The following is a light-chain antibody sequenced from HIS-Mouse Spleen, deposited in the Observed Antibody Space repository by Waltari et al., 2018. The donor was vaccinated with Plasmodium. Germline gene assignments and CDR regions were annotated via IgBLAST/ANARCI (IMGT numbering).Light chain of an antibody. J-gene: IGKJ3*01. V-gene: IGKV1-8*01. Sequence: AIRMSQSPSSLSASTGDRVTIPCRASQGISSYLAWYQQKPGKAHKLLIYAASTLQSGVPSRISGSGAGTDFTRTINCLQSEDFATYYCLQYYSYPFTFGPGTKVDIK. CDR1: QGISSY. CDR2: AAS. CDR3: LQYYSYPFT.